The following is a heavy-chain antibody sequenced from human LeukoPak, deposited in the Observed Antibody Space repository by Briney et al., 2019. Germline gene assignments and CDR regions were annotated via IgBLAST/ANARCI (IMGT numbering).Heavy chain of an antibody. CDR1: GFTFSSYE. D-gene: IGHD2-15*01. V-gene: IGHV3-21*01. CDR2: ISSSSSYI. J-gene: IGHJ3*02. CDR3: ARGGVVSKGPDAFDI. Sequence: GGSLRLSCAASGFTFSSYEMNWVRQAPGKGLEWVSSISSSSSYIYYADSVKGRFTISRDNAKNSLYLQMNSLRAEDTAVYYCARGGVVSKGPDAFDIWGQGTMVTVSS.